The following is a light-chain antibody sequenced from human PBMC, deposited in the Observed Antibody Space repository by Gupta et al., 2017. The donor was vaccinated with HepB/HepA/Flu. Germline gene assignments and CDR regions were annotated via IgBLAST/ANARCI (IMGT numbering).Light chain of an antibody. CDR2: RTD. J-gene: IGLJ2*01. CDR1: HPNIENNY. Sequence: SVLTHPPSAPGHPRQTVTISCSRSHPNIENNYVYWYQQLPGTAPKLLMYRTDQRPSGVPERFSGSKSGTSASLTIGGLRSEDEADYYCAAWDDNLSGVFGGGTKLTVL. V-gene: IGLV1-47*01. CDR3: AAWDDNLSGV.